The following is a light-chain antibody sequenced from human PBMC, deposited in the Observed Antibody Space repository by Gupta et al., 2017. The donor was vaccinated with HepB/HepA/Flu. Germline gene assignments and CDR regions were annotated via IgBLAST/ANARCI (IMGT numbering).Light chain of an antibody. CDR2: AAS. V-gene: IGKV1-39*01. CDR1: EKIKSY. CDR3: QQASSSPPA. Sequence: DVQLTQSPFSLSASVGDTVTITCRASEKIKSYVNWYQHKPGQAPKLLIYAASRLISGVPSRFSGSQSGTEFTLTITGLNPEDFATYYLQQASSSPPAFGQGTKVEI. J-gene: IGKJ1*01.